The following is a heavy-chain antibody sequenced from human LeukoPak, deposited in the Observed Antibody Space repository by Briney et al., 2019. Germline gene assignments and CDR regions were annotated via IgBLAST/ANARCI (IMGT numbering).Heavy chain of an antibody. Sequence: ASVKVSCKASGYTFTSYAMNWVRQAPGQGLEWMGWINTNTGNPTYAQGFTGRFVFSLDTSVSTAYLQISSLKAEDTAVYYCARDQGVTTVTSTRDYYYYMDVWGKGTTVTVPS. CDR2: INTNTGNP. D-gene: IGHD4-17*01. J-gene: IGHJ6*03. CDR1: GYTFTSYA. CDR3: ARDQGVTTVTSTRDYYYYMDV. V-gene: IGHV7-4-1*02.